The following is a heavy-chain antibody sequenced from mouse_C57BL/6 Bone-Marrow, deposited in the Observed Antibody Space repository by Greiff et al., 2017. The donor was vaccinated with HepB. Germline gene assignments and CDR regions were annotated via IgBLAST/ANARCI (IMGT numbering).Heavy chain of an antibody. CDR3: ARHGPYDYDGAWFAY. Sequence: MLVESGGGLVQPGGSLKLSCAASGFTFSDYYMYWVRQTPEKRLEWVAYISNGGGSTYYPDTVKGRFTISRDNAKNTLYLQMSRLKSEDTAMYYCARHGPYDYDGAWFAYWGQGTLVTVSA. J-gene: IGHJ3*01. D-gene: IGHD2-4*01. CDR1: GFTFSDYY. V-gene: IGHV5-12*01. CDR2: ISNGGGST.